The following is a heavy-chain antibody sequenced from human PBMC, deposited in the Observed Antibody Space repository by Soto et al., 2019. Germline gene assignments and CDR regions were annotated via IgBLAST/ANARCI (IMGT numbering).Heavy chain of an antibody. CDR2: IWYDGSNK. Sequence: GESLKISCAASGFTFSSYGMHWVRQAPGKGLEWVAVIWYDGSNKYYADSVKGRFTISRDNSKNTLYLQMNSLRAEDTAVYYCARDGIVATIGPYYYYMDVWGKGTTVTVSS. CDR1: GFTFSSYG. J-gene: IGHJ6*03. D-gene: IGHD5-12*01. V-gene: IGHV3-33*01. CDR3: ARDGIVATIGPYYYYMDV.